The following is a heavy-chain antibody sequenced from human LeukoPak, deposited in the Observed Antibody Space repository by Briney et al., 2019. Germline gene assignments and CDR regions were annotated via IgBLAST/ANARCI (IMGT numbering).Heavy chain of an antibody. D-gene: IGHD3-10*01. V-gene: IGHV3-48*02. CDR1: GFTFSSHS. Sequence: GGSLRLSCAASGFTFSSHSMNWVRQAPGKGLEWVSYISSSSSTIYYADSVKGRFTISRDNAKNSLYLQMNSLRDEDTAVYYCARCSGSGSYYKADYWGQGTLVTVSS. CDR3: ARCSGSGSYYKADY. J-gene: IGHJ4*02. CDR2: ISSSSSTI.